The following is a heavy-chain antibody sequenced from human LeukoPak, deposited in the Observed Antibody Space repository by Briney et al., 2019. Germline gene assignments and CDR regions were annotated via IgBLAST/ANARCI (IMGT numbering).Heavy chain of an antibody. J-gene: IGHJ4*02. Sequence: SETLSLTCTVSGGSISSSSYYWGWIRQPPGKGLEWIGSIYYSGSTYYNPSLKSRVTISVDTSKNQFSLKLSAVTAADTAGYXXXXXXXXXSYGYGPWELPVPYFDYWGQGTLVTVSS. D-gene: IGHD1-26*01. CDR3: XXXXXXXSYGYGPWELPVPYFDY. CDR1: GGSISSSSYY. V-gene: IGHV4-39*03. CDR2: IYYSGST.